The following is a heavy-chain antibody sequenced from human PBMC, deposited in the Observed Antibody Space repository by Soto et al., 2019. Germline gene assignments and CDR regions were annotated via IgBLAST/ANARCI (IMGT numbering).Heavy chain of an antibody. Sequence: SETLSLTCSVSGSSMTTYYWHWIRQAPGKGLEWIGFICNSGSGSTDSNPSLTSRVTISIDTSKNQFSLKLSSVTAADTAVYYCASPSGDIVVVVAAPSSPPDAFDIWGQGTMVTVSS. CDR3: ASPSGDIVVVVAAPSSPPDAFDI. J-gene: IGHJ3*02. CDR1: GSSMTTYY. V-gene: IGHV4-4*08. D-gene: IGHD2-15*01. CDR2: ICNSGSGST.